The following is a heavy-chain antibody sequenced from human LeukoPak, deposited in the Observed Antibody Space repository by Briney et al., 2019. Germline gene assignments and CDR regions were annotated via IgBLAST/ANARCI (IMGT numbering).Heavy chain of an antibody. D-gene: IGHD1-26*01. CDR3: ARSGATVVDY. J-gene: IGHJ4*02. CDR1: GGSFSGYY. V-gene: IGHV4-34*01. CDR2: INHSGST. Sequence: PSETLSLTCAVYGGSFSGYYWSWIRQPPGKGLEWIGEINHSGSTNYNPSLKSRVTISVDTSKNQFSLKLSSVTAADTAVYYCARSGATVVDYWGQGTLVTVSS.